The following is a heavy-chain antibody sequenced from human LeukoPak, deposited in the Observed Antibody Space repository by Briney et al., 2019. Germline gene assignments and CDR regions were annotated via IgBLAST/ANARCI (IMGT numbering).Heavy chain of an antibody. D-gene: IGHD3/OR15-3a*01. CDR2: VYYTGRT. J-gene: IGHJ5*02. V-gene: IGHV4-39*07. Sequence: SETLSLTCTVSAGSVSNSDFHWGWVRQTPWRGLEWIGSVYYTGRTDYTPSFQSRVTVSVDTSKNQFSLKLSSVTAADTAVYYCARGLDYVRPWGQGTLVTVSS. CDR3: ARGLDYVRP. CDR1: AGSVSNSDFH.